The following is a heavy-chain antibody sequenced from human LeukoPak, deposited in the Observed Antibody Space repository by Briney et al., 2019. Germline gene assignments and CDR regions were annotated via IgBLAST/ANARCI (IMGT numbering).Heavy chain of an antibody. Sequence: PGGSLRLSCAASGFTFSSYSMNWVRQAPGKGLEWVSSISSSSSYIYYADSVKGRFTISGDNAKTSLYLQMNSLRAEDTAVYYCARDSGYDSFAFDIWGQGTMVTVSS. CDR1: GFTFSSYS. V-gene: IGHV3-21*01. D-gene: IGHD5-12*01. J-gene: IGHJ3*02. CDR2: ISSSSSYI. CDR3: ARDSGYDSFAFDI.